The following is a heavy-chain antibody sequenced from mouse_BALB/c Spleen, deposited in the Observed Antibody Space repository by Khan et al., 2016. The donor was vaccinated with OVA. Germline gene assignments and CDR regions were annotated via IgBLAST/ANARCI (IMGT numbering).Heavy chain of an antibody. D-gene: IGHD2-12*01. CDR2: VNPNTGNT. Sequence: EVQLQQSGPDLVKPGASVKMSCKASGYSFTGYYMNWVKQSHGKSLECIGRVNPNTGNTNYNQKFKGKAILIVDTSSSTAYRELRNLTSDDSAVYYCARGYDFFAYWGQGTLVTVSA. J-gene: IGHJ3*01. CDR3: ARGYDFFAY. CDR1: GYSFTGYY. V-gene: IGHV1-26*01.